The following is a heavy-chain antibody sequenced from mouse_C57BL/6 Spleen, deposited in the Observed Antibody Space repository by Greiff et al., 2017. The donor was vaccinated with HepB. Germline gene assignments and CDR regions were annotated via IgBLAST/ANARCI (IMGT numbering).Heavy chain of an antibody. CDR2: ISSGSSTI. D-gene: IGHD1-1*01. J-gene: IGHJ3*01. Sequence: EVQVVESGGGLVKPGGSLKLSCAASGFTFSDYGMHWVRQAPEKGLEWVAYISSGSSTIYYADTVKGRFTISRDNAKNTLFLQMTSLRSEDTAMYYCARRVLRYSAWFAYWGQGTLVTVSA. CDR3: ARRVLRYSAWFAY. V-gene: IGHV5-17*01. CDR1: GFTFSDYG.